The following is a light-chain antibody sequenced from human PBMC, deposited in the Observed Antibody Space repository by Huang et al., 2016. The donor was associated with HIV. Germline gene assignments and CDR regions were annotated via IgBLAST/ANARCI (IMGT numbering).Light chain of an antibody. CDR2: SAS. Sequence: IQMTQSPTSLSASVGDRVSIVCRASQSISTYLNWYQQKPGKAPKLLISSASTLHSGLPSRFSGSGSGTEFTLTIRGLRLDDFATYYCQQSYSALSSFGPGTRL. V-gene: IGKV1-39*01. CDR3: QQSYSALSS. CDR1: QSISTY. J-gene: IGKJ5*01.